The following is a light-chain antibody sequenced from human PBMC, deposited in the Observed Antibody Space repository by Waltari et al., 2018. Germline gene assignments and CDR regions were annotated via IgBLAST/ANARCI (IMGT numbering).Light chain of an antibody. CDR2: GVT. CDR3: SSYTDTNTLHVV. CDR1: SSDIGDFNY. V-gene: IGLV2-14*03. Sequence: SALTQPASVSGSPGQSITISCTGTSSDIGDFNYISWYQQHPGEGPQLLIYGVTTPPSGVSNRFSGSKSCNTAALTISGLQADDGAEYVCSSYTDTNTLHVVFGGGTKLSVL. J-gene: IGLJ2*01.